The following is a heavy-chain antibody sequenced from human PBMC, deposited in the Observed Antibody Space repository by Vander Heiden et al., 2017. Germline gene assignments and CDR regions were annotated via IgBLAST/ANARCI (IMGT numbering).Heavy chain of an antibody. J-gene: IGHJ6*02. CDR3: ARDDKAGNYGDYYYGMDV. V-gene: IGHV3-11*01. Sequence: QVQLVESGGGLVKPGGSLRLSCAASGFTFSDYYMSWIRQAPGKGLGWVSYISSIGSTIYYADSVKGRFTISRDNAKNSLYLQMNSLRAEDTAVYYCARDDKAGNYGDYYYGMDVWGQGTTVTVSS. CDR2: ISSIGSTI. D-gene: IGHD1-7*01. CDR1: GFTFSDYY.